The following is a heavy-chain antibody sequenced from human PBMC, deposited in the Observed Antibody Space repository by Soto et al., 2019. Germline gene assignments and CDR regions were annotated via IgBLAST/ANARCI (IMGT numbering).Heavy chain of an antibody. CDR1: GYSFTSYW. Sequence: GESLKISCKGSGYSFTSYWSGWVRQMPGKGLEWMGIIYPGDSDTRYSPSFQGQVTISADKSISTAYLQWSSLKASDTAMYYCARHVPKYYYDSSGGMVDIWGQGTMVTVSS. CDR2: IYPGDSDT. CDR3: ARHVPKYYYDSSGGMVDI. V-gene: IGHV5-51*01. D-gene: IGHD3-22*01. J-gene: IGHJ3*02.